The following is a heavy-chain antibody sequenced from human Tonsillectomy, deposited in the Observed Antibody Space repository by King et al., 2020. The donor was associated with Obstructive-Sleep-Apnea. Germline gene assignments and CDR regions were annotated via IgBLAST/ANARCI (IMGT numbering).Heavy chain of an antibody. CDR1: GFSLSNFA. V-gene: IGHV3-30-3*01. CDR3: ARARTRQGSSNIHPLDY. Sequence: VQLVESGGGVVQPGKSLTLSCAASGFSLSNFAVHWVRHAPGKGLEWVSLISYDGGEKFYADSVKGRFTISRDNYKNILYLEMNSLRTADTATYYCARARTRQGSSNIHPLDYWGQGTPVIVSS. J-gene: IGHJ4*02. D-gene: IGHD6-6*01. CDR2: ISYDGGEK.